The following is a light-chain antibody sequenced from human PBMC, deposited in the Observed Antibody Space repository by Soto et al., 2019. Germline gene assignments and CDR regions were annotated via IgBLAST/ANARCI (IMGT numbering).Light chain of an antibody. CDR2: CAS. J-gene: IGKJ2*01. CDR1: QSVSSSY. Sequence: EIVLTQSPGTLSLSPGERATLSCRASQSVSSSYLAWYQQKPGQAPRLLIYCASSRATGIPDRFSGSGSGTDFPLTISRLAPEDFAVYYCHQYGSSPTYTFGQWTKLESK. V-gene: IGKV3-20*01. CDR3: HQYGSSPTYT.